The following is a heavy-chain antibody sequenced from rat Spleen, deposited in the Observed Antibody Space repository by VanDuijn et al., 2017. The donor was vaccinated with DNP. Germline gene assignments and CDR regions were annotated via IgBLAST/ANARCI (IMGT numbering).Heavy chain of an antibody. CDR2: ITYDGGTT. D-gene: IGHD1-5*01. CDR3: TIDSYNSPFAY. Sequence: EVQLVESGGDLVQPGRSLKLSCAVSGFTFSDYDMAWVRQAPTKGLAWVASITYDGGTTYYRDSVKGRFTISRDNANSTLYLQMDSLRSEDSATYYCTIDSYNSPFAYWGQGALVTVSS. CDR1: GFTFSDYD. V-gene: IGHV5-20*01. J-gene: IGHJ3*01.